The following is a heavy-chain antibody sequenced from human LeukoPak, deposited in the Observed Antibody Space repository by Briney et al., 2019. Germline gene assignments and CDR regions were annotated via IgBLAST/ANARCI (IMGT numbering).Heavy chain of an antibody. CDR3: ARGTQQYDFWSGGNWFDP. D-gene: IGHD3-3*01. V-gene: IGHV4-59*01. Sequence: PSETLSLTCTVSGGSISSYYWSWIRQPPGKGLEWIGYIYYSGSTNYNPFLKSRVTISVDTSKNQFSLKLSSVTAADTAVYYCARGTQQYDFWSGGNWFDPWGQGTLVTVSS. J-gene: IGHJ5*02. CDR2: IYYSGST. CDR1: GGSISSYY.